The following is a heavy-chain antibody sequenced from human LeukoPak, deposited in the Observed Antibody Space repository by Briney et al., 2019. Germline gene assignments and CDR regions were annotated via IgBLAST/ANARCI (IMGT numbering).Heavy chain of an antibody. D-gene: IGHD3-3*01. V-gene: IGHV3-33*01. CDR3: ARETDAAFYDFWSGGNYYMDV. CDR1: GFTFSSYG. Sequence: PGRSLRLSCAASGFTFSSYGMHWIRQAPGKGLEWVAVIWSDGSHKYYADSMKGRFTISRDNSKNMVYLQMNSLRAEDTAVYYCARETDAAFYDFWSGGNYYMDVWGKGTTVAVSS. J-gene: IGHJ6*03. CDR2: IWSDGSHK.